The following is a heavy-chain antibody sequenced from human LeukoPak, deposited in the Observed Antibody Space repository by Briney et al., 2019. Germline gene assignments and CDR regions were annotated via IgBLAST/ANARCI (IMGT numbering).Heavy chain of an antibody. D-gene: IGHD2-2*01. CDR1: GFTFSNAW. V-gene: IGHV3-15*01. CDR2: IKSKTDGGTT. Sequence: PGGSLRLSCAASGFTFSNAWMSWVRQAPGKGLEWVGRIKSKTDGGTTDYAAPVKGRFTISRDDSKNTLYLQMNSLKTEDTAVYYCTTGHIVVVPDAIPLNDYWGQGTLVTVSS. CDR3: TTGHIVVVPDAIPLNDY. J-gene: IGHJ4*02.